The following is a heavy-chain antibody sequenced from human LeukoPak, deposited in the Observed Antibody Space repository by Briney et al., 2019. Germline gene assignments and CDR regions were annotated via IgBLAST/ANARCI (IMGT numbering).Heavy chain of an antibody. D-gene: IGHD2-2*01. CDR1: GYTFSDYY. J-gene: IGHJ4*02. CDR3: ARDRVVVPAAFDY. V-gene: IGHV1-2*02. Sequence: ASVKVSCKASGYTFSDYYIHWVRQAPGQGLEWMGWINPNSGGTNYAQKFQGRVTMTRDTSISTAYMELSRLRSDDTAVYYCARDRVVVPAAFDYWGQGTQVTVSS. CDR2: INPNSGGT.